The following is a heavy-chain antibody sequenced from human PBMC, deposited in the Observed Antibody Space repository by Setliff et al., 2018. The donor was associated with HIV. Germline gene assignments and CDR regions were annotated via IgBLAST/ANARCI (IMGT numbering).Heavy chain of an antibody. D-gene: IGHD3-22*01. CDR2: IHPRDFDI. CDR3: ARLDSSGYYRSFDV. Sequence: GESLKISCKASVYTFTNYWTAWVRQMPGKGLEWMGIIHPRDFDIKYSQSFQGQVTISADKSLSTAYLQWNSLKASDTALYYCARLDSSGYYRSFDVWGQGTMVTVSS. CDR1: VYTFTNYW. V-gene: IGHV5-51*01. J-gene: IGHJ3*01.